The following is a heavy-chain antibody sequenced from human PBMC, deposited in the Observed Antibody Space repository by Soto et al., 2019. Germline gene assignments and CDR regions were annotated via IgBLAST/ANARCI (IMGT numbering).Heavy chain of an antibody. V-gene: IGHV4-31*03. CDR2: IYYGGST. Sequence: SETLSLTCTVSGGSISSGGYYWSWIGQHTGKGLERIGYIYYGGSTYYNPSLNSRVTISVDTSKNQFSLKLSSLTAADTAVYYCARGGLPVQFLYHMDVWGKGTTVTVS. D-gene: IGHD5-12*01. J-gene: IGHJ6*03. CDR3: ARGGLPVQFLYHMDV. CDR1: GGSISSGGYY.